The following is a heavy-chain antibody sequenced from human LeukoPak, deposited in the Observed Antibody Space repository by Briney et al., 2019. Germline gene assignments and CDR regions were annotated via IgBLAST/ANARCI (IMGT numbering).Heavy chain of an antibody. D-gene: IGHD1-1*01. CDR3: ARKTGTTGEAFDY. V-gene: IGHV3-7*03. J-gene: IGHJ4*02. CDR2: IKEDGSEK. Sequence: GGSLRLSCAASGFTFSNYWMSWVRQAPGEGLEWVANIKEDGSEKYHVDSVKGRFTISRDNARNSVYLQMNSLRAEDTAVYYCARKTGTTGEAFDYWGQGTLVTVSS. CDR1: GFTFSNYW.